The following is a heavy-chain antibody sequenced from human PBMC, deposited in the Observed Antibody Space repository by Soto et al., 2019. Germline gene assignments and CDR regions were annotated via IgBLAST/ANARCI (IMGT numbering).Heavy chain of an antibody. D-gene: IGHD4-17*01. J-gene: IGHJ4*02. CDR3: AREDRIGGTTDSGVFDY. V-gene: IGHV1-69*01. CDR1: GGTFSSYA. Sequence: QVQLVQSGAEVKKPGSSVKVSCKASGGTFSSYAISWVRQAPGQGLEWMGGIIPIFGTANYAQKFQGRVTITADESTSPAYMELSSLRSEDTAVYYCAREDRIGGTTDSGVFDYWGQGTLVTVSS. CDR2: IIPIFGTA.